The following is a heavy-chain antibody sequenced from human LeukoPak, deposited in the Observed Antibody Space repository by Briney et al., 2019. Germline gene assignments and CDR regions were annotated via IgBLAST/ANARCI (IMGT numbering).Heavy chain of an antibody. J-gene: IGHJ4*02. Sequence: SETLSFTCTVSGGSISSSSYYWGWIRQPPGKGLEWIGSIYYSGSTYYNPSLKSRVTISVDTSKNQFSLKLSSVTAADTAVYYCASLPRIVVVPAAIGGAFDYWGQGTLVTVSS. D-gene: IGHD2-2*01. V-gene: IGHV4-39*07. CDR3: ASLPRIVVVPAAIGGAFDY. CDR1: GGSISSSSYY. CDR2: IYYSGST.